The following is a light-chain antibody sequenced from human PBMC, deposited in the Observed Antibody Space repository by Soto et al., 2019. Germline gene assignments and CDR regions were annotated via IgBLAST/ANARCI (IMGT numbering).Light chain of an antibody. CDR3: QEYHNRSMFT. J-gene: IGKJ3*01. CDR1: QDIINY. CDR2: DAS. Sequence: DIQMTQSPPSLSASVGDRVTITCQTSQDIINYVNWFQEKPGKAPKLLIYDASILETGVTSRFSGSVSVTNFTFSIDRLQPEDFATYYCQEYHNRSMFTFGPWSKVDFK. V-gene: IGKV1-33*01.